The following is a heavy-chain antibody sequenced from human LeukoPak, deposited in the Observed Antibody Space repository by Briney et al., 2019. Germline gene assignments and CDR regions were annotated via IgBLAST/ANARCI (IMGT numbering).Heavy chain of an antibody. V-gene: IGHV3-23*01. J-gene: IGHJ4*02. D-gene: IGHD6-6*01. Sequence: PGGSLRLSCAASGFTFNDYAMYWVRQAPGKGLEWVSAISGSGGSTYYADSVKGRFTISRDNSKNTLYLQMNSLRAEDTAVYYCAKRKVEAAREGLDYWGQGTLVTVSS. CDR3: AKRKVEAAREGLDY. CDR1: GFTFNDYA. CDR2: ISGSGGST.